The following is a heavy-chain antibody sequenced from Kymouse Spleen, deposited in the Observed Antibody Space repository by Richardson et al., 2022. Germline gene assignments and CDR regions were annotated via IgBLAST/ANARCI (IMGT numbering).Heavy chain of an antibody. V-gene: IGHV3-73*02. D-gene: IGHD1-20*01,IGHD1-7*01. CDR2: IRSKANSYAT. CDR3: TVTGSNWFDP. CDR1: GFTFSGSA. J-gene: IGHJ5*02. Sequence: EVQLVESGGGLVQPGGSLKLSCAASGFTFSGSAMHWVRQASGKGLEWVGRIRSKANSYATAYAASVKGRFTISRDDSKNTAYLQMNSLKTEDTAVYYCTVTGSNWFDPWGQGTLVTVSS.